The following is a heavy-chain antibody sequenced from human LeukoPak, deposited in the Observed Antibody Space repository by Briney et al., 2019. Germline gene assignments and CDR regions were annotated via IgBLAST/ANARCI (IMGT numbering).Heavy chain of an antibody. CDR3: ARDHNYAIDK. CDR1: GFPFIDYS. CDR2: IGISSGNT. D-gene: IGHD2-2*01. Sequence: PGGSLRLSCTASGFPFIDYSMNWVRQAPGKGLEWISYIGISSGNTKYADSVKGRFTISADNAKNSLYLRMNSLRVEDTAVYYCARDHNYAIDKGGQGTLVSVYS. V-gene: IGHV3-48*04. J-gene: IGHJ4*02.